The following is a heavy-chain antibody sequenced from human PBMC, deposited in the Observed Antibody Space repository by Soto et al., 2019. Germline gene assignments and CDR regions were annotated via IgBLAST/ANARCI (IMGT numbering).Heavy chain of an antibody. V-gene: IGHV4-59*08. D-gene: IGHD3-22*01. CDR3: ARGTYYYDSSGYFGSWFDP. Sequence: PSETLSLTCTVSGGSIYSYYWTWIRQPPGKGLEWIGYIYYSGSTNYNPSLKSRVTISVDTSKNQFSLKLSSVTAADTAVYYCARGTYYYDSSGYFGSWFDPWGQGTLVTVSS. CDR1: GGSIYSYY. CDR2: IYYSGST. J-gene: IGHJ5*02.